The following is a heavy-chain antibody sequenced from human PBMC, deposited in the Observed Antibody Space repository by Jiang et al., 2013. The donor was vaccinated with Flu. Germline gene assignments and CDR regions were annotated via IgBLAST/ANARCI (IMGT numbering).Heavy chain of an antibody. D-gene: IGHD3-10*01. V-gene: IGHV5-10-1*01. CDR3: ARCGSGTCDY. Sequence: PSFQGHVTISADKSISTAYLQWSSLKASDTAMYYCARCGSGTCDYWGQGTLVTVSS. J-gene: IGHJ4*02.